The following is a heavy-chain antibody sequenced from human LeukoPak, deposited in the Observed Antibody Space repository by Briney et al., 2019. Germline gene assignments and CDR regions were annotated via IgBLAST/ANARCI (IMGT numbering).Heavy chain of an antibody. J-gene: IGHJ5*02. CDR1: GFTFSSYG. CDR3: AKGVVPAAITLGDWFDP. V-gene: IGHV3-30*18. Sequence: GGSLGLSCAASGFTFSSYGMHWVRQAPGKGLEWVAVISYDGSNKYYADSVKGRFTIPRDNSKNTLYLQMNSLRAEDTAVYYCAKGVVPAAITLGDWFDPWGQGTLVTVSS. CDR2: ISYDGSNK. D-gene: IGHD2-2*01.